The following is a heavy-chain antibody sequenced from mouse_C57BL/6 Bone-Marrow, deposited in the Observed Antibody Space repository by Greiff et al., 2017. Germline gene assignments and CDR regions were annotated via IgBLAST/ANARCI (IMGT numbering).Heavy chain of an antibody. V-gene: IGHV14-4*01. CDR1: GFNIKDDY. CDR2: IDPENGDT. Sequence: VQLQQSGAELARPGASVKLSCTASGFNIKDDYMHWVKQRPEQGLEWIGWIDPENGDTEYASKFQGKATVTADTSSNTAYLQLSSLTSEDTAVYYCTTGDYAMDYWGQGTSVTVSS. J-gene: IGHJ4*01. CDR3: TTGDYAMDY.